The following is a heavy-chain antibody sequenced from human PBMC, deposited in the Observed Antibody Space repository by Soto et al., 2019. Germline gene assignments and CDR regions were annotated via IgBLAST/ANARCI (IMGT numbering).Heavy chain of an antibody. CDR1: GFTFSSYE. D-gene: IGHD2-21*02. CDR3: AREDINCGGDCFSL. Sequence: GGSLRLSCAASGFTFSSYEMNWVRRAPGRGLEWISYISANGNSIYYADSVRGRFTVSRDSAKNSLYLQMNSLRAEDTAVYYCAREDINCGGDCFSLWGQGTLVTVSS. J-gene: IGHJ4*02. V-gene: IGHV3-48*03. CDR2: ISANGNSI.